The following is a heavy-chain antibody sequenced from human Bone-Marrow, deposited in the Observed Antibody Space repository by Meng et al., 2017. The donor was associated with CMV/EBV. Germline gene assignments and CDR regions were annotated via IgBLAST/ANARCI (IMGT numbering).Heavy chain of an antibody. Sequence: SETLSLTCTVSGGSISSSSYYWGWIRQPPGKGLEWIGSIYYSGSTNYNPSLKSRVTISVDTSKNQFSLKLSSVTAADTAVYYCARDRSVGYCSSTSCYAYYYGMDVWGQGTTVTGSS. CDR1: GGSISSSSYY. D-gene: IGHD2-2*01. CDR3: ARDRSVGYCSSTSCYAYYYGMDV. CDR2: IYYSGST. J-gene: IGHJ6*01. V-gene: IGHV4-39*07.